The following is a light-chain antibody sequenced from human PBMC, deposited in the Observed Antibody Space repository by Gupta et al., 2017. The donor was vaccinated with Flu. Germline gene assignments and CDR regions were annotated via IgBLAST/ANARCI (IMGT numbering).Light chain of an antibody. J-gene: IGKJ1*01. V-gene: IGKV3-15*01. CDR1: QSISGH. CDR2: GAS. CDR3: QQYKNWRT. Sequence: EIVMTQSPATLSVSPGERATLSCRASQSISGHLAWYQQKPGQAPRLLIYGASTRATGIPARFNGSGSGTEFTLTISSLQSEDFALYYCQQYKNWRTFGQGTTVEIK.